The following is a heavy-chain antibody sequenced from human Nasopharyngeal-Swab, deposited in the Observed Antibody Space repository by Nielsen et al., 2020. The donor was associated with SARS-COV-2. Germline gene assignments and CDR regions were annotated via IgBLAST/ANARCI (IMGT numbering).Heavy chain of an antibody. CDR2: INRDGSGT. CDR3: AKETRCGGDCYYVDY. Sequence: GESLKISCAGSGFTFSSYWMHWVRQAPGKGLMWVARINRDGSGTNYADSVKGRFTISRDNSKNTLYLQMNSLRAEDTAIYFCAKETRCGGDCYYVDYWGQGTLVTVSS. CDR1: GFTFSSYW. V-gene: IGHV3-74*01. D-gene: IGHD2-21*02. J-gene: IGHJ4*02.